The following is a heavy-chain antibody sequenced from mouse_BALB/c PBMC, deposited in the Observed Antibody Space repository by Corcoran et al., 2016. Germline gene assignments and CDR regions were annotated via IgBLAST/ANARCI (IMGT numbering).Heavy chain of an antibody. CDR3: ARHAVSRSGGFAY. V-gene: IGHV1-62-2*01. CDR2: FYPRSNTI. CDR1: GYTFTEYV. Sequence: VQLQQSGAELVKPGASVKLSCKASGYTFTEYVIQWVKQRSGQGLEWIGWFYPRSNTIKYNEKFKDKATLTADKSSSTVYMELSRLTSADSAVYFCARHAVSRSGGFAYWGQGTLVTVSA. D-gene: IGHD6-2*01. J-gene: IGHJ3*01.